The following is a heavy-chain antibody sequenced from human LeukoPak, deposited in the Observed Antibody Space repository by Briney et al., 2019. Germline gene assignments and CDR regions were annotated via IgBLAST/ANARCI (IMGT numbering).Heavy chain of an antibody. V-gene: IGHV4-38-2*02. CDR1: GYSISSGYY. J-gene: IGHJ6*03. CDR3: ARVALAARGDYYFYYMDV. D-gene: IGHD6-6*01. CDR2: IYHRGTK. Sequence: SETLSLTCNVSGYSISSGYYWGWIRQPPGKGLEWIGSIYHRGTKYYNPSLKSRVTISVDTSKNQFSLKLSSVTAADTAVFYCARVALAARGDYYFYYMDVWGKGTTVTVSS.